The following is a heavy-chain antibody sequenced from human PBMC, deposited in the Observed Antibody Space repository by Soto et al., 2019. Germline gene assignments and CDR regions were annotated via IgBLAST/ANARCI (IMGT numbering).Heavy chain of an antibody. CDR2: IYWDDTK. CDR3: AHAYGGRSLY. CDR1: GFSLPTDRVG. Sequence: QITLKESGPTLVKPTQTLTLTCTFSGFSLPTDRVGVGWIRQPPGKALEWLAVIYWDDTKTYRPSLKSRLPLAKDPSKHQVTLTMTDMDPVDTDTYYCAHAYGGRSLYWGQGTLVTVSS. V-gene: IGHV2-5*02. J-gene: IGHJ4*02. D-gene: IGHD1-26*01.